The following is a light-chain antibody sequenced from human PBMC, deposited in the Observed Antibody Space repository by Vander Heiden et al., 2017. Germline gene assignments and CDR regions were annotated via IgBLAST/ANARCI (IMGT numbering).Light chain of an antibody. J-gene: IGLJ3*02. CDR3: CSYAGSYTWV. CDR1: SSDVGAYNY. V-gene: IGLV2-11*01. CDR2: DVS. Sequence: QSARTQPRSVSGSPGQPVTISCTGTSSDVGAYNYVPGYEQHPGKAPRLMIYDVSKRPSGVPDRFSGSKSGNTASLTISGLQAEDEADYYCCSYAGSYTWVFGGGTKLTVL.